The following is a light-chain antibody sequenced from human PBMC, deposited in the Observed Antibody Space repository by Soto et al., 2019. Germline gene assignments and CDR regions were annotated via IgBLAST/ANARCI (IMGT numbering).Light chain of an antibody. V-gene: IGKV1-9*01. J-gene: IGKJ4*01. CDR3: QQVKSFPVT. CDR1: EGITTY. Sequence: IELTQSPPFLSASVGDRVTITCRADEGITTYLAWYQQQPGKAPKVLIYGASTLQNGVPPRFSGSGSGTEFTLTISSLQPEDFATYYCQQVKSFPVTFGGGTKVEVK. CDR2: GAS.